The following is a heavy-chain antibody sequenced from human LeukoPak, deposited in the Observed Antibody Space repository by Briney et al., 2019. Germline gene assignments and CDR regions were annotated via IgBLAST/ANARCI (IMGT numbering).Heavy chain of an antibody. Sequence: GGSLRLSCAVSGLNFPSAWMNWVRQAPGKGLEWVSTISASGSRTYYTDSVKGRFSISRDNSRNTMYLQMNSLRAEDTAIYYCAKAVGSSGYFSRDAFDIWGQGTMVTVSS. CDR3: AKAVGSSGYFSRDAFDI. CDR1: GLNFPSAW. J-gene: IGHJ3*02. V-gene: IGHV3-23*01. D-gene: IGHD3-22*01. CDR2: ISASGSRT.